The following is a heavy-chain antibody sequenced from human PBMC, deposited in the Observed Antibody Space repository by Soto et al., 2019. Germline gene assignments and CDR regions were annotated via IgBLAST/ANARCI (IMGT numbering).Heavy chain of an antibody. J-gene: IGHJ6*02. V-gene: IGHV3-11*06. CDR3: ARSSGRRHVFKFDYGLDV. CDR1: GFSVGDNY. Sequence: QVQLVESGGGLVEPGGSLRLSCAASGFSVGDNYMTWIRQAPGKGLEWLSYSSSSGGYTNYADSVKGRFTISRDNAKNSLYLQMDSLRAEDTAVYFCARSSGRRHVFKFDYGLDVWGQGTTVTVSS. D-gene: IGHD3-10*01. CDR2: SSSSGGYT.